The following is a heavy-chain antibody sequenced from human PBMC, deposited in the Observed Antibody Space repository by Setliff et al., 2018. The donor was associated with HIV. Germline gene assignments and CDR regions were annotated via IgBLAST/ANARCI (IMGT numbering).Heavy chain of an antibody. CDR3: ARTSTTTGTTLNWFDP. Sequence: GGSLRLSCAASGFTFSTYWMSWVRQAPGKGLEWVANINQDGREKYYVDSVKGRFTISRDNAKDLLYLQMNSLRVEDTAVYYCARTSTTTGTTLNWFDPWGQGTLVTVSS. J-gene: IGHJ5*02. V-gene: IGHV3-7*01. CDR1: GFTFSTYW. CDR2: INQDGREK. D-gene: IGHD1-1*01.